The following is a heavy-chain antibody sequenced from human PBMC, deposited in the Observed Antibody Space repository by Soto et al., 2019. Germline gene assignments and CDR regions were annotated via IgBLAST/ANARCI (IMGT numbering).Heavy chain of an antibody. J-gene: IGHJ5*02. D-gene: IGHD2-8*01. CDR1: GDSFTNYA. CDR2: IILALGTP. V-gene: IGHV1-69*01. Sequence: QVLLVQSGAEMKQPGSSVSVSCRASGDSFTNYAFTWVRQAPGQGPEWLGGIILALGTPHYSQRFQGRLTITADESSSTVYMELGSLRPDDTAVYYCGRYCTNTKCRGGYYLDLWGQGTLLTVSS. CDR3: GRYCTNTKCRGGYYLDL.